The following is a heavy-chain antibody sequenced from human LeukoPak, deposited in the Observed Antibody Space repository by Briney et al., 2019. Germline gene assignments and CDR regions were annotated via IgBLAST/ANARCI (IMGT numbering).Heavy chain of an antibody. Sequence: PSETLSLTCTVSGGSISSYYWSWIRQPPGKGLEWIGYIYYSGSTNYNPSLKSRVTISVDTSKNQFSLKLSSVTAADTAVYYCARAIPSITIFGVVINFDYWGQGTLVTVSS. CDR3: ARAIPSITIFGVVINFDY. V-gene: IGHV4-59*01. CDR2: IYYSGST. J-gene: IGHJ4*02. D-gene: IGHD3-3*01. CDR1: GGSISSYY.